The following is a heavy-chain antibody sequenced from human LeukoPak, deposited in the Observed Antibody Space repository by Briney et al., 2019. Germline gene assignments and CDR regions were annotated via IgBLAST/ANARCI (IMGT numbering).Heavy chain of an antibody. CDR2: ISAYNGNT. CDR1: GYTFTSYG. V-gene: IGHV1-18*01. D-gene: IGHD3-22*01. J-gene: IGHJ4*02. Sequence: ASVKVSCKASGYTFTSYGISWVRQAPGQGLEWMGWISAYNGNTNHAQKLQGRVTMTTDTSTSTAYIELRSLRSDDTAVYYCARGGNTDFYDSSGSNGDYWGQGTLVTVSS. CDR3: ARGGNTDFYDSSGSNGDY.